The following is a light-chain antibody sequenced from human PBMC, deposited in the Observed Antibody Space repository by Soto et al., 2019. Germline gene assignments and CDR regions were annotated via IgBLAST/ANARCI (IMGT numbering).Light chain of an antibody. CDR1: QGISSY. CDR3: QQSYSTPHT. CDR2: AAS. J-gene: IGKJ5*01. Sequence: DIQLTQSPSFLSASVGDRVTITCRASQGISSYLNWYQQKPGKAPKLLIYAASSLQSGVPSRFSGSGSGTDFTLTISSLQPEDFATYYCQQSYSTPHTFGQGTRLEI. V-gene: IGKV1-39*01.